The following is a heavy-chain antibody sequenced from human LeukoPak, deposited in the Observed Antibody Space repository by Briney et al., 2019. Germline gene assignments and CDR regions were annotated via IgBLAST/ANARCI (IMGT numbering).Heavy chain of an antibody. CDR2: VSGSGAST. V-gene: IGHV3-23*01. CDR1: GFTFSNYA. CDR3: AKTLRSNWPDDAFDI. Sequence: PGGSLRLSRAASGFTFSNYAMSWVRQAPGKGLEWVSAVSGSGASTYYADSVKGRFTISRENSKNTLYLQMNTLRAEDTAVYYCAKTLRSNWPDDAFDIWGQGTMVTVSS. D-gene: IGHD6-13*01. J-gene: IGHJ3*02.